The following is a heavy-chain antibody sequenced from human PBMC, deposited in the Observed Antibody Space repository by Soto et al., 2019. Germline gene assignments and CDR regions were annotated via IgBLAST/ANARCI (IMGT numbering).Heavy chain of an antibody. D-gene: IGHD3-22*01. Sequence: GSLRLSCAASGFTFSSYAMSWVRQAPGKGLEWVSAISGSGGSTYYADSVKGRFTISRDNAKNSLYLQMNSLRAEDTAVYYCASGNNYYDSSDYYFDVFDIWGQGTMVTVSS. V-gene: IGHV3-23*01. CDR3: ASGNNYYDSSDYYFDVFDI. CDR1: GFTFSSYA. J-gene: IGHJ3*02. CDR2: ISGSGGST.